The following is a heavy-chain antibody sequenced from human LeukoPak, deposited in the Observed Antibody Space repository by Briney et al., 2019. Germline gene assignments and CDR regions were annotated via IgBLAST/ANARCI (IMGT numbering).Heavy chain of an antibody. D-gene: IGHD6-19*01. CDR1: GFTFSNYA. J-gene: IGHJ4*02. CDR2: IWYDGSNK. V-gene: IGHV3-33*08. CDR3: ARGLGQWLDD. Sequence: PGGSLRLSCAATGFTFSNYAMSWVRQAPGKGLERVAVIWYDGSNKYYADSVKGRFTISRDNSKNTLYLQMNSLRAEDTAVYYCARGLGQWLDDWGQGTLVTVSS.